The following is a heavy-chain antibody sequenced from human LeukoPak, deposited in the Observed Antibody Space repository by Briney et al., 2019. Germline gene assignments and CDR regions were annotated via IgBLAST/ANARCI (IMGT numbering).Heavy chain of an antibody. Sequence: PGGSLRLSCAASGFTFSNAWMSWVHQAPGKGLEWVGRIKSKTDGGTTDYAAPVKGRFTISRDDSKNTLYLQMNSLKTEDTAVYYCTTDLETGVNFDYWGQGTLVTVSS. J-gene: IGHJ4*02. CDR2: IKSKTDGGTT. CDR1: GFTFSNAW. D-gene: IGHD1-1*01. CDR3: TTDLETGVNFDY. V-gene: IGHV3-15*01.